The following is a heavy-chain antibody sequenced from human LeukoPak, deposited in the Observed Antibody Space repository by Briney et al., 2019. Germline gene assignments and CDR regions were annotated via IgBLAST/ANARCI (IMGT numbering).Heavy chain of an antibody. CDR3: ARDAYYYDTGGYYQTDY. CDR2: IYTSGST. J-gene: IGHJ4*02. D-gene: IGHD3-22*01. V-gene: IGHV4-4*02. CDR1: GGSISSGNW. Sequence: SPSETLSLTCAVSGGSISSGNWWSWVRQPPGKGLEWIGRIYTSGSTYYNPSLKSRVTMSVDTSKNQFSLKLSSVTDADTAVYYCARDAYYYDTGGYYQTDYWGQGTLVTVSS.